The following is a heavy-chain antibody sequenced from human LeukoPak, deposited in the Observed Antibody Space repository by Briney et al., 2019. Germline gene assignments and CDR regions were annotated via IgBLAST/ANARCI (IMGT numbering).Heavy chain of an antibody. J-gene: IGHJ5*02. CDR3: AKYDYGGGIDL. Sequence: GGSLRLSCAISGFTVSNTYMTWVRQAPGKGLEWVSVIYSGDTAKYGDSVKGRFTISRHNSKNMLYLQMNSLRADDTGVYYCAKYDYGGGIDLWGLGTLVSVSS. CDR1: GFTVSNTY. V-gene: IGHV3-53*04. CDR2: IYSGDTA. D-gene: IGHD4-23*01.